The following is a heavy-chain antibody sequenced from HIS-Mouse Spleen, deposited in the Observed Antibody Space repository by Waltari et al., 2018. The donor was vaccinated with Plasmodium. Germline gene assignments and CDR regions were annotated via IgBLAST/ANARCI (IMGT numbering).Heavy chain of an antibody. CDR3: ARGQLGIDAFDI. V-gene: IGHV4-34*01. J-gene: IGHJ3*02. D-gene: IGHD7-27*01. CDR2: INHSGST. CDR1: DGSFRGYY. Sequence: QVQLQQWGAGLFTPSEPLSLTCAVYDGSFRGYYWSGIRQPPGKGLEWIGEINHSGSTNYNPSLKSRVTISVDTSKNQFSLKLSSVTAADTAVYYCARGQLGIDAFDIWGQGTMVTVSS.